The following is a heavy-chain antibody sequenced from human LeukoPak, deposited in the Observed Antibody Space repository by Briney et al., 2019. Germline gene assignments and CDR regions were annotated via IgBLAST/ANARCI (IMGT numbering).Heavy chain of an antibody. J-gene: IGHJ4*02. CDR2: IYHNGAT. CDR3: VRNAGNSDYDS. CDR1: GDSISNRNC. Sequence: SGTLSLTCTVSGDSISNRNCWTWVRQPPGKGLEWIGEIYHNGATNYKPSLKSRVTMSLDKSKNQFSLKLNSVTAADTAVYYCVRNAGNSDYDSWGQGTLVTVSS. V-gene: IGHV4-4*02. D-gene: IGHD4-23*01.